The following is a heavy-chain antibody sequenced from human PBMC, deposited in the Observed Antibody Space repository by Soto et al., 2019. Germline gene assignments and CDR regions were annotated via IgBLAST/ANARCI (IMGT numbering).Heavy chain of an antibody. CDR1: GFTFSSYG. CDR2: IWYDGSNK. Sequence: GGSLRLSCAASGFTFSSYGMHWVRQAPGKGLEWVAVIWYDGSNKYYADSVKGRFTISRDNSKNTLYLQMNSLRAEDTAVYYCARSGEMDTAMVLSWGQGTLVTVSS. J-gene: IGHJ4*02. V-gene: IGHV3-33*01. CDR3: ARSGEMDTAMVLS. D-gene: IGHD5-18*01.